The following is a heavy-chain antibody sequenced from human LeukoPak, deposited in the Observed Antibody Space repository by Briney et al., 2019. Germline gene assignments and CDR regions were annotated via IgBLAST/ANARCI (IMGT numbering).Heavy chain of an antibody. V-gene: IGHV3-9*01. CDR2: ISWNSGSI. Sequence: GRSLRLSCAASGFTFDDYAMHWVRQAPGKGLEWVSGISWNSGSIGYADSVKGRFTISRDNAKNSLYLQMNSLRAEDTALYYCAKAANEIVVVPNFDYWGQGTLVTVSS. D-gene: IGHD2-15*01. CDR1: GFTFDDYA. J-gene: IGHJ4*02. CDR3: AKAANEIVVVPNFDY.